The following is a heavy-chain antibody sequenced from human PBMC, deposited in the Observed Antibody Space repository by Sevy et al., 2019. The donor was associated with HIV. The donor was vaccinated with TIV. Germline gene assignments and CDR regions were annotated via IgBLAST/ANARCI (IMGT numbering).Heavy chain of an antibody. D-gene: IGHD3-3*01. CDR3: ARGGFGVVSG. V-gene: IGHV4-31*03. CDR2: IYYSGST. J-gene: IGHJ4*02. Sequence: SETLSLTYTVSGGSISSGGYYWSWIRQHPGKGLEWIGYIYYSGSTYYNPSLKSRVTISVDTSKNQFSLKLNSVTAADTAVYYCARGGFGVVSGWGQGTLVTVSS. CDR1: GGSISSGGYY.